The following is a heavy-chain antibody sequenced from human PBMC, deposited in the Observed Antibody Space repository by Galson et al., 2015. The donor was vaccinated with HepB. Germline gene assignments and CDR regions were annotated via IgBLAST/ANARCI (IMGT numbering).Heavy chain of an antibody. CDR3: ARQEITMVRGVILYFDY. D-gene: IGHD3-10*01. CDR1: GGSISSSSYY. CDR2: IYYSGST. Sequence: ETLSLTCTVSGGSISSSSYYWGWIRQPPGKGLEWIGSIYYSGSTYYNPSLKSRVTISVDTSKNQFSLKLSSVTAADTAVYYCARQEITMVRGVILYFDYWGQGTLVTVSS. V-gene: IGHV4-39*01. J-gene: IGHJ4*02.